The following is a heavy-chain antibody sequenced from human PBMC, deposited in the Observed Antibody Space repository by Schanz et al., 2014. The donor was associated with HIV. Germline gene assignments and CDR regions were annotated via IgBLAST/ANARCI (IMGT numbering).Heavy chain of an antibody. CDR1: GYTFTSQY. D-gene: IGHD2-2*01. Sequence: QVQLVQSGAEVKKPGASVKVSCKASGYTFTSQYMHWVRQAPGQGLEWMGHINPHFGTTNYAQKFQGRVTITADKSTRTAYMELSSLRFEDTAVYYCARDLSLASSTPTLAFDIWGQGTMVTVSS. CDR2: INPHFGTT. J-gene: IGHJ3*02. V-gene: IGHV1-46*01. CDR3: ARDLSLASSTPTLAFDI.